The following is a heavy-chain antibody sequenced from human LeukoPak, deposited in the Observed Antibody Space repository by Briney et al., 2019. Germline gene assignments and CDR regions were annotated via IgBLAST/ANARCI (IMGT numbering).Heavy chain of an antibody. D-gene: IGHD4-17*01. V-gene: IGHV3-23*01. CDR2: ISGSGGST. CDR1: GFTFSSYA. CDR3: ASDKRGDYGDYRGY. J-gene: IGHJ4*02. Sequence: PGGSLRLSCAASGFTFSSYAMSWVRQAPGKGLEWVSAISGSGGSTYYADSVKGRFTISRDNSKNTLYLQMNSLRAEDTAVYYCASDKRGDYGDYRGYWGQGTLVTVSS.